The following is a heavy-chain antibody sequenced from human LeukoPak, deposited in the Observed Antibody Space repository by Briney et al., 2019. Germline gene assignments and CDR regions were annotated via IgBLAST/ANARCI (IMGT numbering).Heavy chain of an antibody. CDR3: ARDLFVGGLDV. Sequence: SETLSLTCTVSGHSITSRAYYWGWLRQHPGTGPEGFGNIYHSGSTYYNPSLMTRVTLSVDTSKNEFSLKLTSVTAADTAVYYCARDLFVGGLDVWGKGTTVTVSS. J-gene: IGHJ6*04. D-gene: IGHD3-16*01. V-gene: IGHV4-31*03. CDR2: IYHSGST. CDR1: GHSITSRAYY.